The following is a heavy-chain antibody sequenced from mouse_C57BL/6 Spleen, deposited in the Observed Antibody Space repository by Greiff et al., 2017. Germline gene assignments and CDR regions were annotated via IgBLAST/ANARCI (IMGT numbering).Heavy chain of an antibody. J-gene: IGHJ2*01. Sequence: QVQLQQPGAELVKPGASVKLSCKASGYTFTSYWMQWVKQRPGQGLEWIGEIDPSDSYTNYNQKFKGKATLTVDTSSSTAYMQLSSLTSEDSAVYYCAREGYMGYYWGQGTTLTVSS. CDR2: IDPSDSYT. D-gene: IGHD1-1*02. CDR3: AREGYMGYY. V-gene: IGHV1-50*01. CDR1: GYTFTSYW.